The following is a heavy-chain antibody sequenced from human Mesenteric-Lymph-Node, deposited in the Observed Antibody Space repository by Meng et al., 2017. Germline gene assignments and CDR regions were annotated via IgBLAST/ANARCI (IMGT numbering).Heavy chain of an antibody. CDR2: TYYRSKWYN. D-gene: IGHD6-19*01. J-gene: IGHJ4*02. Sequence: QRQLQQPGPGLVKPPPTLSPTCAISGDSVSSNSAAWIWIRQSPSRGLEWLGRTYYRSKWYNGYAVSVKSRITINPDTSKNQFSLQLNSVTPEDTAMYYCARSGSSGWIDYWGQGTLVTVSS. CDR3: ARSGSSGWIDY. CDR1: GDSVSSNSAA. V-gene: IGHV6-1*01.